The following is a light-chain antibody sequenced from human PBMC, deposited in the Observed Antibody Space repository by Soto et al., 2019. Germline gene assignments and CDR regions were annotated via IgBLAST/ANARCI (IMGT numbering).Light chain of an antibody. J-gene: IGLJ1*01. CDR2: DVN. Sequence: QSVLTQPPSVSGSPGQSVAISCTGTSSDVGNSNGVSWYHQPPGTAPKLMLYDVNNRPSGVPDRFSGSKSGNTASLTISGLQAEDEGDYYCSSYTSSSTYVFGTGTKLTVL. CDR1: SSDVGNSNG. CDR3: SSYTSSSTYV. V-gene: IGLV2-18*02.